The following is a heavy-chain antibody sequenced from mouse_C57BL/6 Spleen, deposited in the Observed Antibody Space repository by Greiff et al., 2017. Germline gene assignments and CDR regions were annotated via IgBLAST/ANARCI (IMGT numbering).Heavy chain of an antibody. D-gene: IGHD2-5*01. J-gene: IGHJ3*01. Sequence: VQLQQPGAELVKPGASVKLSCKASGYTFTSYWMQWVKQRPGQGLEWIGEIDPSDSYTNYNQKFKGKATLTVDTSSSTAYMQLSSLTSEDSAVYYCARQDYSNYGFAYWGQGTLVTVSA. V-gene: IGHV1-50*01. CDR3: ARQDYSNYGFAY. CDR2: IDPSDSYT. CDR1: GYTFTSYW.